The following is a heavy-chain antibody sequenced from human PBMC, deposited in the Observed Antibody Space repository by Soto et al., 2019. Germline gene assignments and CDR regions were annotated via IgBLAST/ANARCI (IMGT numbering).Heavy chain of an antibody. V-gene: IGHV3-7*01. CDR3: ARDTYDFWSGYYDY. D-gene: IGHD3-3*01. Sequence: EVQLVESGGGLVQPGGSLRLSYAASGFTFSSYWMSWVRQAPGKGLEWVANIKQDGSEKYYVDSVKGRFTISRDNAKNSLYLQMNSLRAEDTAVYYCARDTYDFWSGYYDYWGQGTLVTVSS. CDR1: GFTFSSYW. CDR2: IKQDGSEK. J-gene: IGHJ4*02.